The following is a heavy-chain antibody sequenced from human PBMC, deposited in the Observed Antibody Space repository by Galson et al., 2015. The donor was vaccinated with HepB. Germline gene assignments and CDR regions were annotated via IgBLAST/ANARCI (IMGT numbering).Heavy chain of an antibody. CDR1: GYIFSNYW. CDR3: AKMSVGCFDY. CDR2: IYPGDSDT. V-gene: IGHV5-51*01. D-gene: IGHD1-26*01. Sequence: QSGAEVKKPGESLKISCKGSGYIFSNYWIVWVRQMPGKGLEFMGIIYPGDSDTKYSPSFQGQVTISADKSTSTAYLQWSSLKASDTAMYYCAKMSVGCFDYWGQGTHVTGAS. J-gene: IGHJ4*02.